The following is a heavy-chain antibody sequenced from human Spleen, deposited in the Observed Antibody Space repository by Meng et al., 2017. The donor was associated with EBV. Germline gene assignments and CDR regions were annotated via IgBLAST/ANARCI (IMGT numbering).Heavy chain of an antibody. CDR1: GYTFYNTA. CDR3: ARDQRVASAIDY. Sequence: QMQPVQSGPEVKKPGASVKVSCKTSGYTFYNTAISWVRQAPGQGLEWMGWITPYNGDTNYAENFQGRVTLTTDTSTTTAYMELRSLRSDDTAVYYCARDQRVASAIDYWGQGTLVTVSS. CDR2: ITPYNGDT. V-gene: IGHV1-18*01. J-gene: IGHJ4*02. D-gene: IGHD3-3*01.